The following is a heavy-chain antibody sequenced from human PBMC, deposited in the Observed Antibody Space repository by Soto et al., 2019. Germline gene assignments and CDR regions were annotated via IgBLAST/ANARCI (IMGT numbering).Heavy chain of an antibody. CDR1: GFTVSSNY. J-gene: IGHJ6*02. D-gene: IGHD3-10*01. CDR2: IYSGGST. V-gene: IGHV3-53*01. CDR3: ARDPTGYYGMDV. Sequence: EVQLVESGGGLIQPGGSLRLSCAASGFTVSSNYMSWVRQAPGKGLEWVSVIYSGGSTYYADSVKGRFAISRDNSKNTLYLQMNSLRAEDTAVYYCARDPTGYYGMDVWGQGTTVTVSS.